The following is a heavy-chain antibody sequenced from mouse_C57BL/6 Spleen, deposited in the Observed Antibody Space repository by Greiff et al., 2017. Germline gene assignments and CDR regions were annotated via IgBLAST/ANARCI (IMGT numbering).Heavy chain of an antibody. D-gene: IGHD1-1*01. J-gene: IGHJ2*01. CDR3: AKGEGYDGSSFDY. V-gene: IGHV1-39*01. Sequence: EVQLQQSGPELVKPGASVKISCKASGYSFTDYNMNWVKQSNGKSLEWIGVINPKYGTTRSNQKVKGKATLTVDKSYCTAYMQLNSLTSVDSAVYASAKGEGYDGSSFDYWGQGTTLTVSS. CDR2: INPKYGTT. CDR1: GYSFTDYN.